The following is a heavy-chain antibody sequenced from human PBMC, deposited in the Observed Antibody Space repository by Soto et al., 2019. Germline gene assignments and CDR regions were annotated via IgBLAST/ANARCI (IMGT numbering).Heavy chain of an antibody. CDR1: GYTFTGYY. CDR3: TRAGRYSYDNWFDP. J-gene: IGHJ5*02. Sequence: ASVKVSCQASGYTFTGYYMHWVRQAPGQGLEWMGWINPNSGGTNYAQKFQGWVTMTRDTSISTAYMELSRLRAEDTALYYCTRAGRYSYDNWFDPWGQGTLVTVS. CDR2: INPNSGGT. V-gene: IGHV1-2*04. D-gene: IGHD5-18*01.